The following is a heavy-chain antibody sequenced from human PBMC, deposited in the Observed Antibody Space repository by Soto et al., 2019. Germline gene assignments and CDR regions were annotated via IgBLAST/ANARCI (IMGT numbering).Heavy chain of an antibody. CDR1: GFTFSSYA. Sequence: GGSLRLSCAASGFTFSSYAMHWVRQAPGKGLEWVAVISYDGSNKYYADSVKGRFTISRDNSKNTLYLQMNSLRAEDKAVYYCARGGGYDSFDFWGQGILVTVSS. CDR3: ARGGGYDSFDF. J-gene: IGHJ4*02. V-gene: IGHV3-30-3*01. CDR2: ISYDGSNK. D-gene: IGHD3-22*01.